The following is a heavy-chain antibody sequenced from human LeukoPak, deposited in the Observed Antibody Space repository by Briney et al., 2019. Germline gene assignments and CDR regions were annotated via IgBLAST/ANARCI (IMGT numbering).Heavy chain of an antibody. CDR1: GFTVSNNY. CDR3: ARTGLGMYSFDY. V-gene: IGHV3-66*01. CDR2: IYSGGYT. D-gene: IGHD3/OR15-3a*01. Sequence: GGSLRLSCAASGFTVSNNYMSWVRQAPGKGLEWVSVIYSGGYTYYADSVKGRFTISRDNAKNSVYLQMNSLRLEDTAVYYCARTGLGMYSFDYWGQGILVTVSS. J-gene: IGHJ4*02.